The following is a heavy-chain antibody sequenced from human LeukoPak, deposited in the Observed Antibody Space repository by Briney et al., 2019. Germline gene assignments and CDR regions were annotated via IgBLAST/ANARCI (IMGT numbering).Heavy chain of an antibody. Sequence: GWSLSLSCAVSGFTFSSYALIWVRQPPAKGLEGVSSISRIGGSTYYVESVKSRFTISRDNSKNPLYLQMNSLSAEDTAVYYCAKDPGGSYLDYYFYFGRGVWGQGTTVTISS. CDR3: AKDPGGSYLDYYFYFGRGV. V-gene: IGHV3-23*02. CDR2: ISRIGGST. J-gene: IGHJ6*02. CDR1: GFTFSSYA. D-gene: IGHD1-26*01.